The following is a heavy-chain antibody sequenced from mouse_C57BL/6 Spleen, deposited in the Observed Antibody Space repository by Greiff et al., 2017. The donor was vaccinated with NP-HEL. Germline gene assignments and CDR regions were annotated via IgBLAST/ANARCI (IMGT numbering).Heavy chain of an antibody. CDR3: APITTVVEDYFDY. CDR1: GYTFTSYG. J-gene: IGHJ2*01. CDR2: IYPRSGNT. D-gene: IGHD1-1*01. V-gene: IGHV1-81*01. Sequence: QVQLKQSGAELARPGASVKLSCKASGYTFTSYGISWVKQRTGQGLEWIGEIYPRSGNTYYNVKFKGKATLTADKSSSTAYMELRSLTSEDSAVYFCAPITTVVEDYFDYWGQGTTLTVSS.